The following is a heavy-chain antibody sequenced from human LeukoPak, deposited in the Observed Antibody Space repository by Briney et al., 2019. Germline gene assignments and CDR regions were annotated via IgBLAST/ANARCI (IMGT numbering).Heavy chain of an antibody. J-gene: IGHJ4*02. Sequence: GGSLRLSCAASGFTFSKYDLSWVRQAPGKGLEWVSAIDRGVGSTYYADSVKGRFTISRDNSKNTLYLQMNNLRVDDTAVYYCAKKGQADDGGKPDWGQGTLVTVSS. CDR3: AKKGQADDGGKPD. CDR1: GFTFSKYD. CDR2: IDRGVGST. V-gene: IGHV3-23*01.